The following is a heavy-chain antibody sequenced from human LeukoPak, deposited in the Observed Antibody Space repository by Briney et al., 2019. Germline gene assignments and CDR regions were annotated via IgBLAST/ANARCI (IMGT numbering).Heavy chain of an antibody. CDR2: IYFSGNT. CDR1: GGSISSYY. J-gene: IGHJ3*02. Sequence: SETLSLTCTVSGGSISSYYWSWIRQPPGKGLEWIGYIYFSGNTNYNPSLKSRVTISVDTSKNQFSLMLSSVTAADTAVYYCALHGGSIWGQGTMVTVSS. CDR3: ALHGGSI. V-gene: IGHV4-59*01. D-gene: IGHD6-25*01.